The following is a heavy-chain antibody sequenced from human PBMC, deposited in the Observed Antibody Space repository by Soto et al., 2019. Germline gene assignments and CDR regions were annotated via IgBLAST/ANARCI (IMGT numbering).Heavy chain of an antibody. J-gene: IGHJ4*02. Sequence: VESLKISCKGSGYSFTNYWIGWVRQMPGKGLEWIGIINPADSDTRYSPSFQGQVTVSVDKSISTAYLQRGSLKASDTAMYYCVRPDSTGYYSHWGQGTPVTVSS. D-gene: IGHD3-9*01. CDR2: INPADSDT. CDR3: VRPDSTGYYSH. CDR1: GYSFTNYW. V-gene: IGHV5-51*01.